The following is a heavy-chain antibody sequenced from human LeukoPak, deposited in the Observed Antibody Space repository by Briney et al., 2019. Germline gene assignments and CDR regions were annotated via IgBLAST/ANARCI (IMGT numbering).Heavy chain of an antibody. D-gene: IGHD1-26*01. CDR2: IYGGGST. CDR3: ARDKDSGTNHAKIRYDG. V-gene: IGHV4-59*01. CDR1: GGSISSYY. Sequence: KTSETLSLTCTVSGGSISSYYWTWIRQPPGKGLEWIGLIYGGGSTKYNPSLKSRVTMSVDTSKNQFSLKLSSATAADPAVYYCARDKDSGTNHAKIRYDGWGQGTMVTVSS. J-gene: IGHJ3*01.